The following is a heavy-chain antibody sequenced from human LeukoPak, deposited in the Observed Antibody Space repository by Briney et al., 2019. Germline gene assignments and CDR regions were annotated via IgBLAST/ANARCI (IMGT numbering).Heavy chain of an antibody. V-gene: IGHV3-74*01. CDR3: VRGDSMDV. CDR1: GFSFNSYW. Sequence: GSLRLSCVASGFSFNSYWIHWVRQGPGKGLVWVSRFKSGGTTTTFADSVKGRFTISRDNAKNTLYLLMNSLRVEDTAVYYCVRGDSMDVWGKGTTVTVSS. CDR2: FKSGGTTT. J-gene: IGHJ6*04.